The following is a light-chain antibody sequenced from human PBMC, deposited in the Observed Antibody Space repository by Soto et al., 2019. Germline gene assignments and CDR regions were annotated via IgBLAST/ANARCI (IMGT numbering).Light chain of an antibody. V-gene: IGKV3-15*01. Sequence: VVTQCPDSLSVAPGGRAALSCRASQSGSSFLAWYQQKPGQAPSLLIYGASTRATGIPARFSGSGSGTECHITFSCLQSEHSELHYCPQNNPRSPFAFGQGTRVEIK. CDR3: PQNNPRSPFA. CDR1: QSGSSF. CDR2: GAS. J-gene: IGKJ5*01.